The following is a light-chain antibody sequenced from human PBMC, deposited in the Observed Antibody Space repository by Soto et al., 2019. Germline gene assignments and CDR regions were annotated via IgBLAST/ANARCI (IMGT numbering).Light chain of an antibody. CDR2: RAS. CDR1: QSISSN. V-gene: IGKV3-15*01. CDR3: PQYEIWPQT. Sequence: EIVMTQSPATLSVSPGERATLSCRASQSISSNLAWNQQKLGQAPRLLIYRASTRATGIPARFSGSGSGTEFTLTISILQSEDFALYYCPQYEIWPQTFGQGTKVEI. J-gene: IGKJ1*01.